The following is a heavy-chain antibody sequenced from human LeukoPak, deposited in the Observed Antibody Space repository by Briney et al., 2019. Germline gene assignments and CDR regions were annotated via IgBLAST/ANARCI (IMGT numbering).Heavy chain of an antibody. CDR2: IGPYNDNT. D-gene: IGHD1-26*01. Sequence: ASVKVSCKASGYTFTTYSVHWVRQVPGQGLEWFGWIGPYNDNTNYAQKLQGRVTMTTDTSTSTAYMELKRLRSDDSAVYYCARYAWELEVPFFDYWGQGTLVTVSS. CDR3: ARYAWELEVPFFDY. CDR1: GYTFTTYS. J-gene: IGHJ4*02. V-gene: IGHV1-18*04.